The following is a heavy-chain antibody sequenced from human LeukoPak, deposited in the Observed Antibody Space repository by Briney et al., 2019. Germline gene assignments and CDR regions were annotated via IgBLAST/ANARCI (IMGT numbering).Heavy chain of an antibody. CDR3: ARDRFTYYDSSGPDGMDV. D-gene: IGHD3-22*01. CDR2: IYYSGST. Sequence: SETLSLTFTVSGGSISSYYWSWIRQPPGKGLEWIGYIYYSGSTNYNPSLKSRVTISVDTSKNQFSLKLSSVTAADTAVYYCARDRFTYYDSSGPDGMDVWGQGTTVTVSS. CDR1: GGSISSYY. V-gene: IGHV4-59*01. J-gene: IGHJ6*02.